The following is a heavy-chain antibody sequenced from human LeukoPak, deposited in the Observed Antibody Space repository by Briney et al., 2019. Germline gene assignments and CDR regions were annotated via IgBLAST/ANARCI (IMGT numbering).Heavy chain of an antibody. V-gene: IGHV1-24*01. CDR2: FDPEDGVT. J-gene: IGHJ1*01. Sequence: AASVTVSFKVSGYTLTELSMHWVRQAPGKGLEWMGGFDPEDGVTIYAQKFQGRVTMTEDTSTDTAYMELSSLRSEDTAVYCCATDPVLRWQHFQHWGQGTLVTVSS. D-gene: IGHD6-13*01. CDR1: GYTLTELS. CDR3: ATDPVLRWQHFQH.